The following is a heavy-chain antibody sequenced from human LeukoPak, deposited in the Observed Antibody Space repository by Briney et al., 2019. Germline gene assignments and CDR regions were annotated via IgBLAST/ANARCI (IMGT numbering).Heavy chain of an antibody. CDR3: ARVGNSGSGSYYVPTGY. Sequence: ASVKVSCKASGYTFTDYYIHWVRQAPGQGLEWMGWINPNSGDTHSAQRFQGRVTMTRDTSISTAYMQLSRLRSDDTAVYYCARVGNSGSGSYYVPTGYWGQGTLVTVSS. V-gene: IGHV1-2*02. CDR1: GYTFTDYY. D-gene: IGHD3-10*01. J-gene: IGHJ4*02. CDR2: INPNSGDT.